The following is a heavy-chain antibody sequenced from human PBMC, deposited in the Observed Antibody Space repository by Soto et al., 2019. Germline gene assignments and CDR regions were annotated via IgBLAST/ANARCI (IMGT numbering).Heavy chain of an antibody. CDR1: GGTFSSYT. J-gene: IGHJ2*01. CDR3: AGGSHYYDSSGFWYFDL. CDR2: IIPILGIA. Sequence: SVKVSCKASGGTFSSYTISWVRQAPGQGLEWMGRIIPILGIANYAQKFQGRVTITADKSTSTAYMELSSLRSEDTAVYYCAGGSHYYDSSGFWYFDLWGRGTLVTVSS. D-gene: IGHD3-22*01. V-gene: IGHV1-69*02.